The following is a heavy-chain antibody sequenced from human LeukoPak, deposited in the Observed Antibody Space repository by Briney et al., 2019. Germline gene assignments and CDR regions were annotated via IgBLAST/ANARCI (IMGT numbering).Heavy chain of an antibody. V-gene: IGHV3-74*01. J-gene: IGHJ4*02. CDR1: GFTFSSYV. CDR2: ISHDGII. Sequence: GGSLRLSCETAGFTFSSYVMHWVRRTPGKGLVWVSRISHDGIISYADSVKGRFTISRDNAKNTLALQMNSLRVEDTAVYFCARDWVYKIDYWGRGTLVTVSS. D-gene: IGHD5-24*01. CDR3: ARDWVYKIDY.